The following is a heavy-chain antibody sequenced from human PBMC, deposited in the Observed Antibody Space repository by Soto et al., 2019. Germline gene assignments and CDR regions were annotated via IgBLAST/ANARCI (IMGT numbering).Heavy chain of an antibody. J-gene: IGHJ3*01. CDR3: GRGGRGYRGSTVAFDL. CDR2: IYHSGST. V-gene: IGHV4-30-2*01. Sequence: QLQLQESGSGLVKPSQTLSLTCAVSGGSISSGGYSWSWIRQPPGKGLEWIGYIYHSGSTYYNPSLKIRVTMSVDRSRNQFSLNVSSVTAADTGVYYCGRGGRGYRGSTVAFDLWGQGTMVTVSS. D-gene: IGHD1-26*01. CDR1: GGSISSGGYS.